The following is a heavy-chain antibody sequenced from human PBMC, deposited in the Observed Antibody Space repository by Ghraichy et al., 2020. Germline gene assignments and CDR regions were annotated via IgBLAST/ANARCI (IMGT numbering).Heavy chain of an antibody. CDR2: ISSSGSTI. D-gene: IGHD4-17*01. J-gene: IGHJ6*02. CDR1: GFTFSSYE. V-gene: IGHV3-48*03. Sequence: GGSLRLSCAASGFTFSSYEMNWVRQAPGKGLEWVSYISSSGSTIYYADSVKGRFTISRDNAKNSLYLQMNSLRAEDTAVYYCARERWGTVTTLYGMDVWGQGTTVTVSS. CDR3: ARERWGTVTTLYGMDV.